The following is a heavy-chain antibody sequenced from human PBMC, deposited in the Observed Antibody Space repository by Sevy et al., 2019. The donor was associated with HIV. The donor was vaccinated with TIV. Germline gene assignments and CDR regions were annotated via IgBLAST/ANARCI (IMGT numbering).Heavy chain of an antibody. CDR3: ARDLPPSATTVAHFDC. D-gene: IGHD4-17*01. V-gene: IGHV3-7*01. Sequence: GGSLRLSCAASGFTFSSYWMSWVRQAPGKGLEWVATMKQDGSEKYYVDSVKGRFTISRDNARNSLYLQMNSLRAEDTAVYYCARDLPPSATTVAHFDCWGQGTLVTVSS. CDR1: GFTFSSYW. J-gene: IGHJ4*02. CDR2: MKQDGSEK.